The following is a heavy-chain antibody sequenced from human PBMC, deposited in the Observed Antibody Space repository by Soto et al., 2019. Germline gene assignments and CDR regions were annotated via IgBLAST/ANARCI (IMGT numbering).Heavy chain of an antibody. V-gene: IGHV5-51*01. CDR2: IYPGDSDT. J-gene: IGHJ4*02. D-gene: IGHD2-21*01. CDR1: GYSFTSYW. Sequence: GESLKISCKGSGYSFTSYWIGWVRQMPGKGLEWMGIIYPGDSDTRYSPSFQGKVTISADKSISTAYLQWMSMKAAATSMYSCGRGCRAEASGDFFDIWGQGTLVTVSS. CDR3: GRGCRAEASGDFFDI.